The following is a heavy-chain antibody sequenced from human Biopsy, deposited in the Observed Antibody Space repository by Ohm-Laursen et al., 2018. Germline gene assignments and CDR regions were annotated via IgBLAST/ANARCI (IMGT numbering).Heavy chain of an antibody. J-gene: IGHJ1*01. D-gene: IGHD3-9*01. Sequence: SVKVSCKTSGGTFNNYGINWVRQAPGQGLEWLGGNIPILGTGNYAQKFQDRVTVAADTSTSTATMELRSLRSDDTAVYYCATKLTGYFHHWGQGTLVIVSS. CDR2: NIPILGTG. V-gene: IGHV1-69*06. CDR3: ATKLTGYFHH. CDR1: GGTFNNYG.